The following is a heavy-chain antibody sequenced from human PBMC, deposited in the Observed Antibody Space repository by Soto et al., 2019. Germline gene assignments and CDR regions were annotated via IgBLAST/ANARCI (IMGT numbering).Heavy chain of an antibody. Sequence: SETLSLTCTVSGGSISSYYWSWFRQPPGKGLEWIGYIYYSGSTNYNPSLKSRVTISVDTSKNQFSLKLSSVTAADTAVYYCARGSSGWYDYWGQGTLVTVSS. V-gene: IGHV4-59*01. D-gene: IGHD6-19*01. CDR1: GGSISSYY. CDR3: ARGSSGWYDY. J-gene: IGHJ4*02. CDR2: IYYSGST.